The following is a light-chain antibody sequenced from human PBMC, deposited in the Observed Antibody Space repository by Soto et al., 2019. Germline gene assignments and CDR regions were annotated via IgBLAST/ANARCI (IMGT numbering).Light chain of an antibody. V-gene: IGKV3D-20*01. J-gene: IGKJ1*01. CDR3: XXXGSSPWT. CDR2: DAS. Sequence: EIVLTQSPATLSLSPGERATLSCGASQTVGSTYLAWYQQKPGLAPRLLIYDASSRATGIPDRFSGSGSGTDFTLTISRLEPXXXAXXXXXXXGSSPWTFGQGTKVEIK. CDR1: QTVGSTY.